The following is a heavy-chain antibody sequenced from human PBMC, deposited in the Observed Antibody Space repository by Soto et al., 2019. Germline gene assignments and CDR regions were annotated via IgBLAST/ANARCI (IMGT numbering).Heavy chain of an antibody. D-gene: IGHD3-22*01. CDR1: GYTFTSYD. Sequence: SVKVSCKASGYTFTSYDINWVRQATGQGLEWMGGIIPVFQTAYYTQRFQGRVTITADESTNTAYMELSSLRSEDTAIYYCARGGSGYTWFNEFWGQGTLVTVSS. J-gene: IGHJ4*02. V-gene: IGHV1-69*13. CDR2: IIPVFQTA. CDR3: ARGGSGYTWFNEF.